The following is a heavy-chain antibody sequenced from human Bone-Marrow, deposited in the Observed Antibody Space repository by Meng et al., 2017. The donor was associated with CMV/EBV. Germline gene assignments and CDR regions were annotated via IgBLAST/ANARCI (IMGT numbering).Heavy chain of an antibody. D-gene: IGHD3-10*01. Sequence: KVSCKGSGYSFTNYWIGWVRQMPGKGLEWMGIIYPGDSDTRYSPSFQGQVTISADKSISTAYLQWSSLKASDTAMYYCARQGGVDGSGSYGAFDIWGQGTMVTVSS. CDR3: ARQGGVDGSGSYGAFDI. J-gene: IGHJ3*02. CDR2: IYPGDSDT. V-gene: IGHV5-51*01. CDR1: GYSFTNYW.